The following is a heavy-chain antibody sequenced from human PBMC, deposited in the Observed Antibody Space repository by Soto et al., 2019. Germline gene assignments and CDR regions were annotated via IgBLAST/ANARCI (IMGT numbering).Heavy chain of an antibody. Sequence: PSETLSLTCTVSGGSISSYYWSWIRQPPGKGLEWIGYIYYSGSTNYNPSLKSRVTISVDTSKNQFSLKLSSVTAADTAVYYCARAHSSSFYRPFDYWGQGTLVTVSS. D-gene: IGHD6-6*01. CDR2: IYYSGST. J-gene: IGHJ4*02. CDR1: GGSISSYY. V-gene: IGHV4-59*01. CDR3: ARAHSSSFYRPFDY.